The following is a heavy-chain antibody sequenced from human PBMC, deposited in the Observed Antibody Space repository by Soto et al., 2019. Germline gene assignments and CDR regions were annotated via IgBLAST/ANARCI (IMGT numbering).Heavy chain of an antibody. CDR1: GFTVRSNH. J-gene: IGHJ4*02. CDR3: ARAIIGTTAFDY. D-gene: IGHD1-20*01. V-gene: IGHV3-53*01. CDR2: IYSGGTT. Sequence: EVQLVESGGGLIQPGGSLRLSCAASGFTVRSNHMSWVRQAPGKGLEWVSLIYSGGTTYYADSVKGRFTISRDNSKNTLDLQMNSLIADDTAVYYCARAIIGTTAFDYWGQGTLVTVSS.